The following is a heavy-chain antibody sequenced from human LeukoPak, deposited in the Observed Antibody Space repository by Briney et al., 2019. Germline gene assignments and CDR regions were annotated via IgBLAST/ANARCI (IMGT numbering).Heavy chain of an antibody. D-gene: IGHD6-19*01. V-gene: IGHV4-34*01. Sequence: SETLSPTCAVYVGSSSGYYWSWIRHPPGKGLEWIGEINHSGSTNYNPSLKSRVTISVDTSTNQFSLKLSSVTAADTAVYYCARGRQQWLVRPFDYWGQGTLVTVSS. J-gene: IGHJ4*02. CDR3: ARGRQQWLVRPFDY. CDR2: INHSGST. CDR1: VGSSSGYY.